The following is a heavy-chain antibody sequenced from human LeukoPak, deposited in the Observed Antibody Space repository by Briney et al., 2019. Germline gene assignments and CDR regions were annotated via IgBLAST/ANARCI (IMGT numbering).Heavy chain of an antibody. Sequence: SETLSLTCAVYGGSFSGYYWSWIRQPPGKELEWIGEINHSGSTNYNPSLKSRVTISVDTSKNQFSLKLSSVTAADTAVYYCARSGYSSIAAAVDYWGQGTLVTVSS. V-gene: IGHV4-34*01. CDR2: INHSGST. D-gene: IGHD6-13*01. CDR3: ARSGYSSIAAAVDY. J-gene: IGHJ4*02. CDR1: GGSFSGYY.